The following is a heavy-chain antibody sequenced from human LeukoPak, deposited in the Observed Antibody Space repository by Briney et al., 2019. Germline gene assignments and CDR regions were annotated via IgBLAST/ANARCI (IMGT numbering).Heavy chain of an antibody. V-gene: IGHV1-46*01. D-gene: IGHD6-19*01. J-gene: IGHJ4*02. CDR1: GYTFTSYY. CDR3: ARFAVHRRIAVTGQFGLDY. Sequence: ASVKVSCKASGYTFTSYYMHWVRQAPGQGLEWMGIINPSGGTTNYAQKFQGRVTMTRDTSTSTVYMELSSLRSEDTAVYYCARFAVHRRIAVTGQFGLDYWGRGTLVTVSS. CDR2: INPSGGTT.